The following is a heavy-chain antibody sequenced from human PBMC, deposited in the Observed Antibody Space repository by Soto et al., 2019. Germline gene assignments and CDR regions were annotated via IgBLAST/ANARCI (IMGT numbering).Heavy chain of an antibody. CDR2: IYPSGST. J-gene: IGHJ4*02. V-gene: IGHV4-4*02. Sequence: QVQLQESGPGLVKPSGTLSLTCAVSGGSISISNWWSWVRRPPGKGLEWIGAIYPSGSTNYNPSLDSRVRISLDKFQNQFALTLSSVTAADTAGYYCARDEGRCIINGCCPLGYWGQGLLVTVSS. CDR3: ARDEGRCIINGCCPLGY. D-gene: IGHD2-2*01. CDR1: GGSISISNW.